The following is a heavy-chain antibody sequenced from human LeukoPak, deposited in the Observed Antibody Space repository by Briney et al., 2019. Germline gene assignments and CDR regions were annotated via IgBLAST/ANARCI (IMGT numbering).Heavy chain of an antibody. Sequence: ASVKVSCKVSGYTLTELSMHWVRQAPGKGPEWMGGFDPEDGETIYAQKFQGRVTMTEDTSTDTAYMELSSLRSEDTAVYYCAILQHYGDLAWFDPWGQGTLVTVSS. V-gene: IGHV1-24*01. CDR2: FDPEDGET. D-gene: IGHD3-10*01. CDR1: GYTLTELS. CDR3: AILQHYGDLAWFDP. J-gene: IGHJ5*02.